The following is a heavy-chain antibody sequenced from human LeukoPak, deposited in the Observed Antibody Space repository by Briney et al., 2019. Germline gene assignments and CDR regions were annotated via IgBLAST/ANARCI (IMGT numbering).Heavy chain of an antibody. V-gene: IGHV4-4*07. D-gene: IGHD4-23*01. CDR1: GGSINSYY. J-gene: IGHJ4*02. CDR3: ARDPLDGGFDY. CDR2: IYSSGST. Sequence: SETLSLTCTVSGGSINSYYWSWIRQPAGKGLEWIGRIYSSGSTNYNPSLKSRVSMSVDTSKNQFSLKLTSVTAADTAVYYCARDPLDGGFDYWGQGTLVTVSS.